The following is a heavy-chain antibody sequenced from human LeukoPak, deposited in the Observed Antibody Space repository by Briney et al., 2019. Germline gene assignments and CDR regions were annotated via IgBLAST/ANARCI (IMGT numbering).Heavy chain of an antibody. CDR2: INSDGSSV. Sequence: GGSLRLSCAASGFTSSSYWMHWVRQAPGKGLVWVSRINSDGSSVTYADSVKGRFIISRDNAKNTLYLQMNSLRAEDTAVYYCARVRLELRGEDYWGQGTLVTVSS. J-gene: IGHJ4*02. D-gene: IGHD1-7*01. CDR1: GFTSSSYW. CDR3: ARVRLELRGEDY. V-gene: IGHV3-74*01.